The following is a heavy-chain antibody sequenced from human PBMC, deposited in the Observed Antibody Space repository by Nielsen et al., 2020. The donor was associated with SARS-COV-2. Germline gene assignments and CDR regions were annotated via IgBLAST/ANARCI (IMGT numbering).Heavy chain of an antibody. J-gene: IGHJ5*02. Sequence: ASVKVSCKASGYMFTIYGISWVRQAPGQGLEWMGWMNTNTGDPMYAQDFTGRFVFSLDSSVSTAYLHISGLKPEDTAVYYCARGGIALVRGTPERFDPWGQGTLVTVSS. CDR3: ARGGIALVRGTPERFDP. D-gene: IGHD3-10*01. CDR2: MNTNTGDP. CDR1: GYMFTIYG. V-gene: IGHV7-4-1*02.